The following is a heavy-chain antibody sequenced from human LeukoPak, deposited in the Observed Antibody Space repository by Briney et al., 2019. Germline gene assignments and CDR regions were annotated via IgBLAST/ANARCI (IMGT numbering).Heavy chain of an antibody. J-gene: IGHJ5*02. CDR1: GFTFISSA. Sequence: SVKVSCKASGFTFISSAMQWVRQARGQRLEWIGWIVVGSGDTNYAQRFQERVTITRDMSTRTAYMELSSLRSEDTAVYYCTADPYYDASGPPRWFDPWGQGTLVTVSS. CDR3: TADPYYDASGPPRWFDP. V-gene: IGHV1-58*02. CDR2: IVVGSGDT. D-gene: IGHD3-22*01.